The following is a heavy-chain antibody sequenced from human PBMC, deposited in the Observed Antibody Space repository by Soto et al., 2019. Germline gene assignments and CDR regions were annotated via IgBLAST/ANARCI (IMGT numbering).Heavy chain of an antibody. Sequence: QVQLVESGGGVVQPGRSLRLSCAASGFTFSSYGMHWVRQAPGKGLEWVAVISYDGSNKYYADSVKGRFTISRDNSKNTLYLQMNSLGAEDTAVYYCAKDQIVGATMSASDYWGQGTLVTVSS. CDR1: GFTFSSYG. V-gene: IGHV3-30*18. D-gene: IGHD1-26*01. CDR3: AKDQIVGATMSASDY. J-gene: IGHJ4*02. CDR2: ISYDGSNK.